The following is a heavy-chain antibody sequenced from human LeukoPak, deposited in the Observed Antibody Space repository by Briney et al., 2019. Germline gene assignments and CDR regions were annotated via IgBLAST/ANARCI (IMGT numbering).Heavy chain of an antibody. J-gene: IGHJ6*02. Sequence: PGGSLRLSCAASGFTFSSYAMSWVRQAPGKGLEWVSAISGSGGSTYYADSVKGRFTISRDNSKNTLYLQMNSLRAEDTAVYYCAKGLTMVRGVNYGMDVWGQGTTVTVSS. D-gene: IGHD3-10*01. CDR2: ISGSGGST. CDR1: GFTFSSYA. CDR3: AKGLTMVRGVNYGMDV. V-gene: IGHV3-23*01.